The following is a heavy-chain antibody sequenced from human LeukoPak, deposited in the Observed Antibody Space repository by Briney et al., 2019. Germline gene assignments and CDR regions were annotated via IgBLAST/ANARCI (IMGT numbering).Heavy chain of an antibody. D-gene: IGHD2/OR15-2a*01. Sequence: GGSLRLSCAASGFSFNTYAMTWVRQAPGQGLEWVSVISGSGDTTYYTDSVKGRFTISRDNSKNTLFLQMNGLRAEDTAVYFCAKSLGGDYLSDFDYWGQGTLVTVSS. CDR2: ISGSGDTT. J-gene: IGHJ4*02. CDR1: GFSFNTYA. CDR3: AKSLGGDYLSDFDY. V-gene: IGHV3-23*01.